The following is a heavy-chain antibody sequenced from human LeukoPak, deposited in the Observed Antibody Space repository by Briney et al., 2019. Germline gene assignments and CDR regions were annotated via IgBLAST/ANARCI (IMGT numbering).Heavy chain of an antibody. CDR1: GYSISSGYY. CDR3: ARHGSISVAGFY. CDR2: IYHSGST. V-gene: IGHV4-38-2*01. J-gene: IGHJ4*02. Sequence: SETLSLTCAVSGYSISSGYYWGWIRQPPGKGLEWIGSIYHSGSTYYNPSLKIRVTISVDTSKNQFSLKVSSVTAADTAVYYCARHGSISVAGFYWGQGTLVTVSS. D-gene: IGHD6-19*01.